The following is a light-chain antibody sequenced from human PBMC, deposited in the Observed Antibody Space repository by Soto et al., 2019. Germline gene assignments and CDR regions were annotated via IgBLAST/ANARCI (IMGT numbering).Light chain of an antibody. Sequence: QSALTQPPSASGSPGQSVTISCTGTSSDVGGYNYVSWYQQHPGKAPKLMIYEVSKRPSGVADRFSGSKSGNTASLTVSGLQAEDEADYYCSSYAGSNTFCVFGTGTKLTVL. CDR3: SSYAGSNTFCV. J-gene: IGLJ1*01. CDR1: SSDVGGYNY. V-gene: IGLV2-8*01. CDR2: EVS.